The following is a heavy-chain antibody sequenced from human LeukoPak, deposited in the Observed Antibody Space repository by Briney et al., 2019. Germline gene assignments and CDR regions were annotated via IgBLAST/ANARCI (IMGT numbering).Heavy chain of an antibody. V-gene: IGHV3-74*01. CDR2: IKSDGST. Sequence: GGSLRLSCAASGFTFSSYWMHWVRQTPGKGLVWVSRIKSDGSTIYADSVKGRFTISRDNARNTLYLQMNSLRVEDTAVYYCASGICGDFDWQPETTENWFDPWGQGTLVTVSS. J-gene: IGHJ5*02. D-gene: IGHD3-9*01. CDR1: GFTFSSYW. CDR3: ASGICGDFDWQPETTENWFDP.